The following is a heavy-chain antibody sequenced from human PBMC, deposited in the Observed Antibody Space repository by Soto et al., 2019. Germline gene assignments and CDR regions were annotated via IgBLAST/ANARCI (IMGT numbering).Heavy chain of an antibody. J-gene: IGHJ4*02. D-gene: IGHD3-22*01. CDR3: AIRAYYYDPFYFDY. Sequence: LRLSCAASGFTFSSYLMGWVRQAPGKGLELVSSISASGDSTYYADSVKGRFTISRDNSKNTLYLQMNGLRVDDTAVYYCAIRAYYYDPFYFDYWGRGTLVTVSS. CDR1: GFTFSSYL. V-gene: IGHV3-23*01. CDR2: ISASGDST.